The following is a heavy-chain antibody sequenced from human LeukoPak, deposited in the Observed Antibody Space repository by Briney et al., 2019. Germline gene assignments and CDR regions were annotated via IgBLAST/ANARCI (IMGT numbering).Heavy chain of an antibody. Sequence: GGSLRLSCAVSGFTVSSNYMSWVRQAPGKGLEWFSVIYGGVSTSYADSVKGRFTISRDNSKNTLYLQMNSLRAEDTAVYYCARSDGIAAAGPFDYWAREPWSPSPQ. CDR1: GFTVSSNY. CDR3: ARSDGIAAAGPFDY. D-gene: IGHD6-13*01. J-gene: IGHJ4*02. CDR2: IYGGVST. V-gene: IGHV3-53*01.